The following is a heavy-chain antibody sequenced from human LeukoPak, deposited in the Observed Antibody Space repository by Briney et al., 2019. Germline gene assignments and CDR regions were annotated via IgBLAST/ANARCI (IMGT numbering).Heavy chain of an antibody. CDR2: ISAYDGNT. CDR3: ARTRDYGGNWGFDY. V-gene: IGHV1-18*03. CDR1: GYTFTSYG. D-gene: IGHD4-23*01. Sequence: ASAKVSCKASGYTFTSYGISWVRQAPGQGLEWMGWISAYDGNTKYSQEFQDRVTITRDTSASTVYMELSSLRSEDLAVYYCARTRDYGGNWGFDYWGQGTLVTVSS. J-gene: IGHJ4*02.